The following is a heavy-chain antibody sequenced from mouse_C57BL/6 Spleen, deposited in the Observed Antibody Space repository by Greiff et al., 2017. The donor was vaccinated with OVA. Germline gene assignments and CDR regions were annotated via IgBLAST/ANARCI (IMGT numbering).Heavy chain of an antibody. V-gene: IGHV1-54*01. CDR2: INPGSGGT. J-gene: IGHJ4*01. CDR1: GYAFTNYL. D-gene: IGHD2-2*01. Sequence: VQRVESGAELVRPGTSVKVSCKASGYAFTNYLIEWVKQRPGQGLEWIGVINPGSGGTNYNEKFKGKATLTADKSSSTAYMQLSSLTSEDSAVYFCAREGYGSPMDYWGQGTSVTVSA. CDR3: AREGYGSPMDY.